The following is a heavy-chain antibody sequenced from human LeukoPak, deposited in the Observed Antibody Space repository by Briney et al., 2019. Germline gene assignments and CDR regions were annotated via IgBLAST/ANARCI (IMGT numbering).Heavy chain of an antibody. D-gene: IGHD3-22*01. CDR1: GLTFSSYG. CDR3: ARDFESYYDV. V-gene: IGHV3-33*01. Sequence: GGSLRLSCAASGLTFSSYGMHWVRQAPGKGLEWVAVKGYDGGETYYSDSAKGRFTISRDNSKNTLHLQMNSLRAEDTAVYYCARDFESYYDVWGQGTLVTVSS. CDR2: KGYDGGET. J-gene: IGHJ4*02.